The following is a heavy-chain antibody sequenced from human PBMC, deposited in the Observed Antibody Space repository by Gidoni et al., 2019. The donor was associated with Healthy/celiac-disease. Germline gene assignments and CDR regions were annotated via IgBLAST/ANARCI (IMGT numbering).Heavy chain of an antibody. CDR1: GFTFSSYA. CDR3: AKTPVVVGYDSPYYFDY. V-gene: IGHV3-23*01. J-gene: IGHJ4*02. D-gene: IGHD5-12*01. CDR2: ISGSGGST. Sequence: EVQLLESGGGLVQPGGSLRLSCAASGFTFSSYAMSWVRQAPGKGLEWVSAISGSGGSTYYADSVKGRFTISRDNSKNTLYLQMNSLRAEDTAVYYCAKTPVVVGYDSPYYFDYWGQGTLVTVSS.